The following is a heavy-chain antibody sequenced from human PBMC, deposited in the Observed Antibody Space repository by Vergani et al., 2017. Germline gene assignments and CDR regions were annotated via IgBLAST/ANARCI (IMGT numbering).Heavy chain of an antibody. CDR1: GFTFSSYA. V-gene: IGHV3-30-3*01. J-gene: IGHJ3*02. D-gene: IGHD3-16*01. Sequence: VQLLESGGGLVQPGGSLRLSCAASGFTFSSYAMHWVRQAPGKGLEWVAVISYDGSNKYYADSVKGRFTISRDNSKNTLYLQMNSLRAEDTAVYYCARTFGHDAFDIWGQGTMVTVSS. CDR2: ISYDGSNK. CDR3: ARTFGHDAFDI.